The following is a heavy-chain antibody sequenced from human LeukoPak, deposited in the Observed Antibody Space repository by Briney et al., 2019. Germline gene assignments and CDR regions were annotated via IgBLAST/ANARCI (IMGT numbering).Heavy chain of an antibody. Sequence: RGSLRLSCAASGFTFSSYAMSWVRQAPGKGLEWVSLISGSGGGTYYADSVKGRFTISRDNSKNTLYVQMNSLRAEDTAIYYCAKDKGPYGMDVWGQGTTVTVSS. CDR1: GFTFSSYA. V-gene: IGHV3-23*01. CDR2: ISGSGGGT. CDR3: AKDKGPYGMDV. J-gene: IGHJ6*02.